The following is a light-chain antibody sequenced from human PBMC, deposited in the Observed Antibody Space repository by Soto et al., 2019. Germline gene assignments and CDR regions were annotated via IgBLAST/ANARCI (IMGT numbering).Light chain of an antibody. Sequence: DIRLTQSPSTLSAAVGDRVTITCRASQSIAIWLAWYHQKPGKAPKALIYDASRLESGVPSRFSGSGSGTEFPLTISSLQPDDFATYYCQKYGSYPWAFGQGTRVEV. CDR1: QSIAIW. J-gene: IGKJ1*01. CDR3: QKYGSYPWA. V-gene: IGKV1-5*01. CDR2: DAS.